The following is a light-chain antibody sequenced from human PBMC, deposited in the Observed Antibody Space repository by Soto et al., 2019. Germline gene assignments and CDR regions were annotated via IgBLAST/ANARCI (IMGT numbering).Light chain of an antibody. J-gene: IGKJ1*01. CDR2: QAS. CDR3: QRYKGYWP. V-gene: IGKV1-5*03. CDR1: LSISDS. Sequence: DIQMTQSPSTLSASVGDRVTITRRASLSISDSLAGYPPKPGKAPKLLIYQASNLKSGVPSRFSGSGSGTEYTLTISRLQPDDCAIYYCQRYKGYWPFGEGTRVDIK.